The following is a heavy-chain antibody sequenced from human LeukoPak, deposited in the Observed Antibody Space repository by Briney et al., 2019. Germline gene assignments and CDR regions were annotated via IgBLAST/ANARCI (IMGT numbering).Heavy chain of an antibody. Sequence: PSETLSLTCTVSGDSISGYYWTWIRQPPGKGLEWIGYIYYSGSTNYNPSLKSRLTISVDTSENQFSLKLSSVTAADTAVYYCARLRGNYFPDYWGQGFVVTVSA. CDR2: IYYSGST. V-gene: IGHV4-59*01. D-gene: IGHD4-11*01. CDR1: GDSISGYY. J-gene: IGHJ4*02. CDR3: ARLRGNYFPDY.